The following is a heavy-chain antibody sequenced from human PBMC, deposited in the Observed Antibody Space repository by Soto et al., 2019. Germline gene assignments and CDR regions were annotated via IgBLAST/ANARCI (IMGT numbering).Heavy chain of an antibody. CDR1: GYTFTSYG. CDR2: ISAYNGNT. D-gene: IGHD3-3*01. Sequence: ASVKVSCKASGYTFTSYGISWVRQAPGQGLEWMGWISAYNGNTNYAQKLQGRVTMTTDTSTSTAYMELRSLRSDGTAVYYCARDIRFLEWFSYGMDVWGQGTTVTVSS. V-gene: IGHV1-18*01. J-gene: IGHJ6*02. CDR3: ARDIRFLEWFSYGMDV.